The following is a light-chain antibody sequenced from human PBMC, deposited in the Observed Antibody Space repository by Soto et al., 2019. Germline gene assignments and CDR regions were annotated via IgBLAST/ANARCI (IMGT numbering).Light chain of an antibody. CDR2: GAS. J-gene: IGKJ3*01. CDR3: QQYGSSLFT. Sequence: EIVLTQSPGTLSLSPGERATLSCRASQSVSSNYLAWYQQKPGQAPRLLIYGASSRATCIPDRFSGSGSGTDFTLTISRLEPEDFAVYYCQQYGSSLFTFGPGTKVDIK. V-gene: IGKV3-20*01. CDR1: QSVSSNY.